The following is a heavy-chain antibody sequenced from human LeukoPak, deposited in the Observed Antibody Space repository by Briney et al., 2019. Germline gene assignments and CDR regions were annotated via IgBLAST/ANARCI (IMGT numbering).Heavy chain of an antibody. CDR3: ARVSPSYKGAFDI. V-gene: IGHV1-2*02. Sequence: ASVKVSCKASGYTFTSYYMHWVRQAPGQGLEWMGWINPNSGGTNYAQKFQGRVTMTRDTSISTAYMELSRLRSDDTAVYYCARVSPSYKGAFDIWGQGTMVTVSS. J-gene: IGHJ3*02. CDR1: GYTFTSYY. CDR2: INPNSGGT. D-gene: IGHD1-1*01.